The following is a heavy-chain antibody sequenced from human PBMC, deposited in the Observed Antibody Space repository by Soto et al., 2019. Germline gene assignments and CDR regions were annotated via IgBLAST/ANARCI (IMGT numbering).Heavy chain of an antibody. CDR2: INPEETTT. Sequence: GGSLRLSCAASGFDLSSNWMHWVRQAPGKGLVWVSRINPEETTTTYADPVKGRFTISRDNALGTLYLQMNSLRVEDTAVYYCTRDTFGARDYWGQGTLVTVSS. J-gene: IGHJ4*02. CDR1: GFDLSSNW. D-gene: IGHD1-26*01. CDR3: TRDTFGARDY. V-gene: IGHV3-74*01.